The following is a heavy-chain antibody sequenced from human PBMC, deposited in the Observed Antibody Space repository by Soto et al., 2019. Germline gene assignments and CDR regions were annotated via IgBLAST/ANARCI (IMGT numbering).Heavy chain of an antibody. D-gene: IGHD6-6*01. J-gene: IGHJ4*02. CDR2: ISDTGSNT. V-gene: IGHV3-23*05. CDR1: GFTFGNYG. Sequence: GGSLRLSCAASGFTFGNYGMNWVRQAPGKGLEWVPSISDTGSNTFYADFVKGRFTISRDNSKSSLYLQMNSLRADDTALYFCAKRVAYSSSSAFFDNWGQGIQVTVSS. CDR3: AKRVAYSSSSAFFDN.